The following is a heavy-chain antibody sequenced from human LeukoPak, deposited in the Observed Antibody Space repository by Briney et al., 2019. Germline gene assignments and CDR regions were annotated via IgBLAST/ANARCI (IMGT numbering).Heavy chain of an antibody. CDR1: GGSISSYY. CDR2: IYYSGST. V-gene: IGHV4-59*01. CDR3: ARGPIAAAGTAFDP. Sequence: SETLSITCTVSGGSISSYYWSWIRQPPGKGLEWIGCIYYSGSTNYNPSLKSRVTISVDTSKNQFSLKLSSVTAADTAVYYCARGPIAAAGTAFDPWGQGTLVTVSS. D-gene: IGHD6-13*01. J-gene: IGHJ5*02.